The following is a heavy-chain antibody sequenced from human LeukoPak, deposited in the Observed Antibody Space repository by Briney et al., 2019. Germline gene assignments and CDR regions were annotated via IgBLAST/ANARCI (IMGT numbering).Heavy chain of an antibody. CDR2: IKQDGSEK. V-gene: IGHV3-7*01. D-gene: IGHD1-1*01. Sequence: GGSLRLSCAASGFTFSSYWMSWVRQAPGKGLEWVAKIKQDGSEKYYVDSVKGRFTISRDNAKNSLYLQMNSLRAEDTAVYYCRGGTTLYGGSDFDYWGQGTLVTVSS. CDR1: GFTFSSYW. CDR3: RGGTTLYGGSDFDY. J-gene: IGHJ4*02.